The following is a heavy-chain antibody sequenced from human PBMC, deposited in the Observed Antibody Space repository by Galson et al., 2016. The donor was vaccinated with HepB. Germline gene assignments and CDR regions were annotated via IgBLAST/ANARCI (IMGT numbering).Heavy chain of an antibody. CDR2: IYSSGST. CDR3: ARRAGDY. J-gene: IGHJ4*02. Sequence: SETLSPTCTVSGASISSRGFYWGWIRPSPGKGLEWFGTIYSSGSTFYSPSLKSRFTISVDTSKNQISLKLTSVTAADTAVYYCARRAGDYWGQGTLVTVSS. D-gene: IGHD6-19*01. V-gene: IGHV4-39*01. CDR1: GASISSRGFY.